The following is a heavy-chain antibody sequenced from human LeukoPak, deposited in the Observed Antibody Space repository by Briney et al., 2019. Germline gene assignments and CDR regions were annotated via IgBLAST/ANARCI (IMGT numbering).Heavy chain of an antibody. Sequence: PGGSLRLSRAASGFTFSSYAMSWVRQAPGKGLEWVSAISGSGGSTYYADSVKGRFTISRDNSKNTLYLQMNSLRAEDTAVYYCARHLYYYDSSGYYRPRSGFDYWGQGTLVTVSS. J-gene: IGHJ4*02. CDR1: GFTFSSYA. CDR2: ISGSGGST. D-gene: IGHD3-22*01. CDR3: ARHLYYYDSSGYYRPRSGFDY. V-gene: IGHV3-23*01.